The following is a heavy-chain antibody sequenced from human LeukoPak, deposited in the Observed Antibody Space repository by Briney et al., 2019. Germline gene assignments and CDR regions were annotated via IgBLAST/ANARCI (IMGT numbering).Heavy chain of an antibody. Sequence: ASVKVSCKASGGTFSSYAISWVRQAPGQGLEWIGRIIPILGIANYAQKFQGRVTITADKSTSTAYMELSSLRSEDTAVYYCARGTPYGSGSYCFDYWGQGTLVTVSS. D-gene: IGHD3-10*01. CDR3: ARGTPYGSGSYCFDY. J-gene: IGHJ4*02. CDR1: GGTFSSYA. CDR2: IIPILGIA. V-gene: IGHV1-69*04.